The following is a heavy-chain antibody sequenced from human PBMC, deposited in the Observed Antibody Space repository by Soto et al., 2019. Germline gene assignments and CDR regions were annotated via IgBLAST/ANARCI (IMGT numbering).Heavy chain of an antibody. Sequence: GGSLRLSCAASGFTVSSNYMSWVRQAPGKGLEWVSVIYSGGSTYYADSVKGRFTISRDNSKNTLYLQMNSLRAEDTAVYYCASTPSAMVTQASDYWGQGTLVTVSS. V-gene: IGHV3-66*01. CDR2: IYSGGST. CDR3: ASTPSAMVTQASDY. D-gene: IGHD5-18*01. J-gene: IGHJ4*02. CDR1: GFTVSSNY.